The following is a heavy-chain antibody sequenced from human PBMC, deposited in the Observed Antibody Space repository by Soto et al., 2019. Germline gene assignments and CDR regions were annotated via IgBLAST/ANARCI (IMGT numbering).Heavy chain of an antibody. CDR2: SWSGGST. Sequence: EVQLVETGGGLIQPGGSLRLSCAASGFTVSSSYMSWVRQAPGKGLEWVSVSWSGGSTYYTDSVKGRFTISRDKSKNTLFLEMNSLRAEDTAVYYCARGPFDISGYYTADSWGQGTLVAVSS. V-gene: IGHV3-53*02. J-gene: IGHJ4*02. CDR3: ARGPFDISGYYTADS. CDR1: GFTVSSSY. D-gene: IGHD3-22*01.